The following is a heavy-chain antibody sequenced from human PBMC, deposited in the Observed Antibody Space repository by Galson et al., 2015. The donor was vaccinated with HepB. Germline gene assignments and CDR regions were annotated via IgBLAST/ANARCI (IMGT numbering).Heavy chain of an antibody. Sequence: ETLSLTCTVSGDSITNRNYYWDWIRQPPGKGLEWIGNLYYGADAYYTPSLQSRVTISVDPSKNQFSLKLSFVTAADTAVYYCARHARTGTTLGFDPWGLGTLVTVSS. J-gene: IGHJ5*02. D-gene: IGHD1-1*01. CDR1: GDSITNRNYY. V-gene: IGHV4-39*01. CDR2: LYYGADA. CDR3: ARHARTGTTLGFDP.